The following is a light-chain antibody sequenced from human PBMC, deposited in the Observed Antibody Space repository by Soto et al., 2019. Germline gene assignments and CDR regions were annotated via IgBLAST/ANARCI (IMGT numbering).Light chain of an antibody. V-gene: IGLV2-11*01. J-gene: IGLJ1*01. CDR1: RSPVGGYDY. CDR3: CSYAGSYSYV. Sequence: QSALTQPRSVSGSPGQSVSISRTGARSPVGGYDYVSWYQQHPDKAPKVIIYDVIKRPSGVPDRFSGSKSGNTASLTISGLQSDDEADYYCCSYAGSYSYVFGPGTKVTVL. CDR2: DVI.